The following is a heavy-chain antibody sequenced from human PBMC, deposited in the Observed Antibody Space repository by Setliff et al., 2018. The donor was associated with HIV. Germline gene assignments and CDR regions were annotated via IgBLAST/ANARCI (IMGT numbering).Heavy chain of an antibody. Sequence: PSETLSLTCTVSGGSISSHYWSWIRQPPGKGLEWIGSIYYNGITNYNPSLKSRVTVSVDTSKNQFSLKLSSVTAADTAVYYCARAGYYGSTSYWEYFQHWGQGTLVTVS. V-gene: IGHV4-59*11. CDR1: GGSISSHY. CDR2: IYYNGIT. D-gene: IGHD3-22*01. J-gene: IGHJ1*01. CDR3: ARAGYYGSTSYWEYFQH.